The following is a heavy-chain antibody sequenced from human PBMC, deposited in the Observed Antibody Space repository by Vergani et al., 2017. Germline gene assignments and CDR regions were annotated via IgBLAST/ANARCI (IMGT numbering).Heavy chain of an antibody. CDR3: ARVPLNGYSGSLDAFDI. V-gene: IGHV1-2*02. Sequence: QVQLVQSGAEVKKPGASVKVSCKASGYTFTGYYMHWVRQAPGQGLEWMGWINPNSGGTNYAQKFQGRVTMTRDTSISTAYMELSRLRSDDTAVYYCARVPLNGYSGSLDAFDIWGQGTMVTVSS. D-gene: IGHD1-26*01. CDR1: GYTFTGYY. CDR2: INPNSGGT. J-gene: IGHJ3*02.